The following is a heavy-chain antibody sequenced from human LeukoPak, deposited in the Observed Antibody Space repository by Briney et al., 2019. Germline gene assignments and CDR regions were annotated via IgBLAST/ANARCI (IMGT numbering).Heavy chain of an antibody. CDR1: GFPFISDG. V-gene: IGHV3-30*02. D-gene: IGHD2-21*01. J-gene: IGHJ4*02. CDR2: IRYDVKTE. Sequence: GRSPRLSCTGSGFPFISDGMHWVRQTPGRGLEWVAFIRYDVKTEYYADSVKGRFTIAREDSHSTVHLHMKDLRPDDAAVYFCAKDLNTVVMQYFDSWGQGTLVSVSS. CDR3: AKDLNTVVMQYFDS.